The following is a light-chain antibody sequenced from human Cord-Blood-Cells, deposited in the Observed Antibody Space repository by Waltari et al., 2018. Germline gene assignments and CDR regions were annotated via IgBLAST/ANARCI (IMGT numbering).Light chain of an antibody. V-gene: IGLV1-47*01. J-gene: IGLJ3*02. CDR2: GNN. CDR3: AAWDDSLSGWV. Sequence: QSVLTQPPSASGTPGQRVTISCSGSSSNIGSNYVYWYQQLPGTASKLHIYGNNTRPSGVADRFSGSRSGTSASLAISGLRSEDEADYYCAAWDDSLSGWVFGGGTKLTVL. CDR1: SSNIGSNY.